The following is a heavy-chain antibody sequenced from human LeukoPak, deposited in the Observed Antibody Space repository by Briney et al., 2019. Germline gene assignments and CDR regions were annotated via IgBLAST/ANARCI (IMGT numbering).Heavy chain of an antibody. J-gene: IGHJ4*02. V-gene: IGHV4-59*01. Sequence: SETLSLTCSVSGGSISSYYRFWIRQPPGKGLEWIGYVFHSGSTNYNPSLKSRVTISVDTSKNQFSLKLSSVTAADTAVYYCASSDIVTGTTYYFDYWGQGTLITVSP. CDR1: GGSISSYY. CDR2: VFHSGST. CDR3: ASSDIVTGTTYYFDY. D-gene: IGHD1-14*01.